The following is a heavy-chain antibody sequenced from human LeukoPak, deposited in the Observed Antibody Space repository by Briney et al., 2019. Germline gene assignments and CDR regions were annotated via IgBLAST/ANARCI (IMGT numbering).Heavy chain of an antibody. J-gene: IGHJ4*02. CDR2: ISVGAEYI. Sequence: PGGSLRLSCAASGFTFSTYVMNWFRQAPGKGLEWVSTISVGAEYIFYADSVKGRFTISRDNSKNTLYLQMNSLRAEDTAVYYCAKDPLVSSQEYFDYWGQGTLVTVSS. V-gene: IGHV3-23*01. D-gene: IGHD2-2*01. CDR3: AKDPLVSSQEYFDY. CDR1: GFTFSTYV.